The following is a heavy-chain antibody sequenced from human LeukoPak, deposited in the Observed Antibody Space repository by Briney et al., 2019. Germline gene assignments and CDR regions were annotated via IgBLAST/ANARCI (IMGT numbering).Heavy chain of an antibody. CDR3: AKVLVFGLMVYVVDY. D-gene: IGHD2-8*01. CDR2: ISGSGGST. J-gene: IGHJ4*02. Sequence: GGSLRLSCAAPGFTVSSNYMSWVRQAPGKGLEWVSAISGSGGSTYYADSVKGRFTISRDNSKNTLYLQMNSLRAEDTAVYYCAKVLVFGLMVYVVDYWGQGTLVTVSS. V-gene: IGHV3-23*01. CDR1: GFTVSSNY.